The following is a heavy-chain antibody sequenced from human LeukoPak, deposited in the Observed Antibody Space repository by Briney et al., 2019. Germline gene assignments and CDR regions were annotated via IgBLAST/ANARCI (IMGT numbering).Heavy chain of an antibody. CDR3: ARDRSSGSMWEYYFDY. CDR2: ISSSSSYI. D-gene: IGHD3-22*01. V-gene: IGHV3-21*01. J-gene: IGHJ4*02. CDR1: GFTFSSYS. Sequence: GGSLRLSCAASGFTFSSYSMNWVRQAPGKGLEWVSSISSSSSYIYYADSVKGRFTISRDNAKNSLYLQMNSLRAEDTAVYYCARDRSSGSMWEYYFDYWGQGTLVTVSS.